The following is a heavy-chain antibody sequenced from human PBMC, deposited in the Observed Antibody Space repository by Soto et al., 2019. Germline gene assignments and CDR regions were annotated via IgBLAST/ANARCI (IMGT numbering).Heavy chain of an antibody. CDR1: GGSISSYY. J-gene: IGHJ5*02. Sequence: SETLSLTCTVSGGSISSYYWSWIRRPAGKGLEWIGRIYTSGSTNYNPSLKSRVTMSVDTSKNQFSLKLSSVTAADTAVYYCARETIAAAGTRWFDPWGQGTLVTVSS. V-gene: IGHV4-4*07. D-gene: IGHD6-13*01. CDR2: IYTSGST. CDR3: ARETIAAAGTRWFDP.